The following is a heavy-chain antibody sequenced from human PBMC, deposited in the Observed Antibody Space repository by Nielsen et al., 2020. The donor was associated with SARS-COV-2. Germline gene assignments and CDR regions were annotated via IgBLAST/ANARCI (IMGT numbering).Heavy chain of an antibody. CDR2: IYHSGST. V-gene: IGHV4-39*07. J-gene: IGHJ4*02. CDR3: ARRGGGYCSSTSCYAFDY. CDR1: GGSISSSSYY. Sequence: SETLSLTCTVSGGSISSSSYYWGWIRQPPGKGLEWIGSIYHSGSTYYNPSLKSRVTISVDTSKNQFSLKLSSVTAADTAVYYCARRGGGYCSSTSCYAFDYWGQGTLVTVSS. D-gene: IGHD2-2*01.